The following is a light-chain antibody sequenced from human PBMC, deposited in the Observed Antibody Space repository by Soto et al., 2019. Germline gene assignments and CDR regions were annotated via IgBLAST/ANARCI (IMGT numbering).Light chain of an antibody. Sequence: QSALTQPRSVSGSPGQSVTISCNRTYSDVGAYNYVSWYQQHPGKAPKVMIYDVTKRPSGVPDRFSGSKSGDTASLTISGLQAEDEADYYCCSYAVTYMSYVFGTGTKLTVL. CDR3: CSYAVTYMSYV. CDR2: DVT. J-gene: IGLJ1*01. CDR1: YSDVGAYNY. V-gene: IGLV2-11*01.